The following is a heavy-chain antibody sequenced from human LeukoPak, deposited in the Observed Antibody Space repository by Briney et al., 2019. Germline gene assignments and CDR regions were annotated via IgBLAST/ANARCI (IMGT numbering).Heavy chain of an antibody. CDR3: ARGLDYYGSGSYPFDY. Sequence: GGSLRLSCAASGFTFNSYWMSWVRQAPGKGLEWVANIKQDGSEKYYVDSVKGRFTISRDNARKSLFLQLNSLRAEDTAVYYCARGLDYYGSGSYPFDYWGQGTLVTVSS. CDR1: GFTFNSYW. J-gene: IGHJ4*02. D-gene: IGHD3-10*01. V-gene: IGHV3-7*01. CDR2: IKQDGSEK.